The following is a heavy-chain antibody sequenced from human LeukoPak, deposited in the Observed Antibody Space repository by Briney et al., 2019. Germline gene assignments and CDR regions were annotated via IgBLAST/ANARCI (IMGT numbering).Heavy chain of an antibody. D-gene: IGHD3-10*01. V-gene: IGHV4-38-2*02. Sequence: SETLSLTCTVSGYSISSGYYWGWIRQPPGKGLEWIGSIYHSGSTYYNPSLKSRVTISVDTSKNQFSLKLSSVTAADTAVYYCASVRRGFGESSKYYAYYYMGVWGKGTTVTISS. CDR2: IYHSGST. CDR3: ASVRRGFGESSKYYAYYYMGV. J-gene: IGHJ6*03. CDR1: GYSISSGYY.